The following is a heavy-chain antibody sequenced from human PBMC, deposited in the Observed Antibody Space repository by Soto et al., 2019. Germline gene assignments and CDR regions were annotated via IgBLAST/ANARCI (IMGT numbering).Heavy chain of an antibody. Sequence: QVQLVESGGGVVQPGRSLRLSCAASGFTFSSYGMHWVRQAPGKGLEWVAVISYDGSNKYYADSVKGRFTISRDNSKNTLYLQMNSLRAEDTAVYYCAAGRFGATDYWGQGTLVTVSS. V-gene: IGHV3-30*03. D-gene: IGHD3-10*01. CDR1: GFTFSSYG. CDR3: AAGRFGATDY. J-gene: IGHJ4*02. CDR2: ISYDGSNK.